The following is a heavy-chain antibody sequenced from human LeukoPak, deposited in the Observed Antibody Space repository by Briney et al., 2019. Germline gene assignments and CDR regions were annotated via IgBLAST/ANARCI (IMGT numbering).Heavy chain of an antibody. J-gene: IGHJ4*02. CDR2: IYYSGDA. CDR3: AREVSTGWTYFDS. CDR1: GGSISDSTYY. D-gene: IGHD2-8*02. Sequence: KPSETLSLTCSVSGGSISDSTYYWGWIRQPPGKGLEWIGSIYYSGDASYNPSLRSRVSMSVDTSKNQISLKVTSMAAEDTAVYYCAREVSTGWTYFDSWGQGTLVTVSS. V-gene: IGHV4-39*02.